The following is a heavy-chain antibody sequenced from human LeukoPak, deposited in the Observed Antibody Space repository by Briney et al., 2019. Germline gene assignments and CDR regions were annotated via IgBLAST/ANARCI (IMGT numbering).Heavy chain of an antibody. CDR2: IYYSGSA. Sequence: SETLSLTCAVSGGSISNSSYYWGWIRQPPRKGLEWGVSIYYSGSAYYNPSLKSRVTLSVDTSKTQFSLKRSSVTAADTAVYYCAREDGSSSVGGFDYWGQGTLVTVSS. CDR1: GGSISNSSYY. J-gene: IGHJ4*02. CDR3: AREDGSSSVGGFDY. V-gene: IGHV4-39*02. D-gene: IGHD6-6*01.